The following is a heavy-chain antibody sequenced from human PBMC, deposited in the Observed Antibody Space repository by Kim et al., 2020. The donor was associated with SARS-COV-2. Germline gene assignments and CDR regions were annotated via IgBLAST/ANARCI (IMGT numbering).Heavy chain of an antibody. Sequence: ASVKVSCKASGYTFTSYAMHWVRQAPGQRLEWMGWINAGNGNTKYSQKFQGRVTITRDTSASTAYMELSSLRSEDTAVYYCAREVRFLEWLSTYYYYYGMDVWGQGTTVTVSS. V-gene: IGHV1-3*01. D-gene: IGHD3-3*01. CDR1: GYTFTSYA. CDR3: AREVRFLEWLSTYYYYYGMDV. J-gene: IGHJ6*02. CDR2: INAGNGNT.